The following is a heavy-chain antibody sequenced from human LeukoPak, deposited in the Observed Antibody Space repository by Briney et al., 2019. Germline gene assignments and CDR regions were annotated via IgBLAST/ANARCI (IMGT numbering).Heavy chain of an antibody. J-gene: IGHJ4*02. D-gene: IGHD6-19*01. CDR1: EFTFSTYV. Sequence: GGSLRLSCAASEFTFSTYVMHWVRQAPGKGLEWVAVISKDGINKYYVDSVKGRFTISRDNSKNTLYLQMNSLRVEDTAVYYCARDRIRAVAGSGYFDYWGQGTLVTVSS. CDR3: ARDRIRAVAGSGYFDY. V-gene: IGHV3-30*03. CDR2: ISKDGINK.